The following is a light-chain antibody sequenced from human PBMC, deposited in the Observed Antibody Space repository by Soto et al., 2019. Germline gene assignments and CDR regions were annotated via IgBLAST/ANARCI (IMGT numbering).Light chain of an antibody. CDR1: QSVRSN. J-gene: IGKJ2*01. V-gene: IGKV3-20*01. CDR2: EAS. CDR3: QQYGSSPYT. Sequence: EIVMTQSPATLSVSPWERFTLSCRDSQSVRSNLAWYQQKPGQAPRLLIYEASTRATGVPARFSGSGSGTDFTLTISRLEPEDFAVHYCQQYGSSPYTFGQGTKVDIK.